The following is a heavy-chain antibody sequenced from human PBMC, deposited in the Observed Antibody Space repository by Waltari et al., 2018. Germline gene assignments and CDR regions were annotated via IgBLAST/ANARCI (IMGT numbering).Heavy chain of an antibody. D-gene: IGHD2-21*02. V-gene: IGHV4-38-2*01. Sequence: QVQLQESGPGLVKTSETLSLTCAVSGYSISSGYYWGWIRQPPGKGLQWIGSIYHSGSTYYNPALKSRVTISIDTSKNHFSLKLNSVTAADTAVYYCGHAAYCGGDCYLVDAFDIWGQGTMVTVSS. J-gene: IGHJ3*02. CDR2: IYHSGST. CDR1: GYSISSGYY. CDR3: GHAAYCGGDCYLVDAFDI.